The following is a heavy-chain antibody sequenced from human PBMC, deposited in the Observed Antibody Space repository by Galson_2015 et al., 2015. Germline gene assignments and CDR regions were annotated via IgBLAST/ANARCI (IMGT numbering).Heavy chain of an antibody. V-gene: IGHV4-30-4*01. J-gene: IGHJ5*02. CDR1: GGSINNDNYY. D-gene: IGHD2-15*01. CDR2: IYYSGNT. Sequence: TLSLTCSVSGGSINNDNYYWSWIRQPPGKGLEWIGYIYYSGNTYYNPSLKSRLSISVDTSNNQFSLNLRSVTAADTAVYYCARERVGGYCTWGQGTLVTVSS. CDR3: ARERVGGYCT.